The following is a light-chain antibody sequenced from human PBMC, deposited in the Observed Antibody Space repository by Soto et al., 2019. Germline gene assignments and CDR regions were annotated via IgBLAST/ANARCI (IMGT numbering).Light chain of an antibody. CDR1: ISDVGRYNL. V-gene: IGLV2-23*01. Sequence: QSALTQPASVSGSPGQSITISCTGTISDVGRYNLVSWYQQHPDKAPKLIIYEDIERPSGVSHRFSGSTSGNTASLTISGLPTEDEAKYFCCSYAGGASVVFGGGPKLTVL. CDR3: CSYAGGASVV. J-gene: IGLJ2*01. CDR2: EDI.